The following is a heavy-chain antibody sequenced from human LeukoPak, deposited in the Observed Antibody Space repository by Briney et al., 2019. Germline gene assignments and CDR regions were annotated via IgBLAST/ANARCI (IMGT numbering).Heavy chain of an antibody. CDR1: GGSFSGYY. CDR2: INHSGST. Sequence: SETLSLTCAVYGGSFSGYYWSWIRQPPGKGLEWIGEINHSGSTNYNPSLKSRVTISVDTSKNQFSLKLSSVTAADTAVYYCARYCSSTSCYGFDYWGQGTLVTVSS. CDR3: ARYCSSTSCYGFDY. V-gene: IGHV4-34*01. D-gene: IGHD2-2*01. J-gene: IGHJ4*02.